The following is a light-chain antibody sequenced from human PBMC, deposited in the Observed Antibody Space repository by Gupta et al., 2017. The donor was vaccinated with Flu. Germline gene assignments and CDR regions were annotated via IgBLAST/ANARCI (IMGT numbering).Light chain of an antibody. J-gene: IGKJ2*01. Sequence: EIVLTQSPGTLALSPGDTATLSCRASQTINNDYLAWFQQKPGQVPRLLIYGASFRATGVPDRFSGGGSATDFRLTITRREPEDFAVYFCQQHGTSHFTFGQGTKLEIK. CDR1: QTINNDY. V-gene: IGKV3-20*01. CDR3: QQHGTSHFT. CDR2: GAS.